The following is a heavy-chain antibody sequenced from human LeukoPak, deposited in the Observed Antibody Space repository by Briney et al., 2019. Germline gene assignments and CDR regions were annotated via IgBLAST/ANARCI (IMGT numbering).Heavy chain of an antibody. Sequence: SETLSLTCTVSGGSISSYYWSWIRQPPGKGLEWIGYIYYSGSTNYNPSLKSRVTISVDTSKNQLSLKLSSVTAADTAVYYCARAEGSGSYYNAYFDYWGQGTLVTVSS. D-gene: IGHD3-10*01. J-gene: IGHJ4*02. CDR3: ARAEGSGSYYNAYFDY. V-gene: IGHV4-59*01. CDR2: IYYSGST. CDR1: GGSISSYY.